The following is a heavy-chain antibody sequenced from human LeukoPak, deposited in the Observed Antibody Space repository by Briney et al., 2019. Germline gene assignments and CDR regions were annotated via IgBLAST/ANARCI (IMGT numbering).Heavy chain of an antibody. V-gene: IGHV4-39*01. CDR1: GGSISSSSYY. CDR2: IYYSGST. D-gene: IGHD1-26*01. Sequence: SETLSLTCTVSGGSISSSSYYWGWIRQPPGKGLEWIGSIYYSGSTYYNPSLKSRVTISVDTSKNQFSLKLSSVTAADTAVYYCARPDPRETLLYDYWGQGTLVTVSS. J-gene: IGHJ4*02. CDR3: ARPDPRETLLYDY.